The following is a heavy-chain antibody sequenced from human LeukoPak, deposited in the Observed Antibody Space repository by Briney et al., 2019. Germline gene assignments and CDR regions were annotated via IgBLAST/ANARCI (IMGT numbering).Heavy chain of an antibody. CDR1: GYTFTGYY. V-gene: IGHV1-2*06. D-gene: IGHD5-18*01. CDR2: INPNSGCR. J-gene: IGHJ4*02. CDR3: ASRGYSYGLTFDY. Sequence: ASVKLSCKAAGYTFTGYYMHWVRQAPGQALEWMGRINPNSGCRNYAQKFQGRVTMTRDTSISTAYMELSRLRSDDTAVYYCASRGYSYGLTFDYWGQGTLVTVSS.